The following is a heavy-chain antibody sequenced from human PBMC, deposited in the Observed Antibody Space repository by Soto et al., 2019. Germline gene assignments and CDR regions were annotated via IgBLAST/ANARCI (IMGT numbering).Heavy chain of an antibody. Sequence: QTLSLTCAVSGGSISRGGYYWSWIRQHPGKGLEWIGYIYYSGSTYYNPSLKSRVTISVDTSKNQFSLKLSSVTAADTAVYYCARAGGGAGSDYNLSNGMDGWGKGTKGTVYS. D-gene: IGHD3-10*01. J-gene: IGHJ6*04. V-gene: IGHV4-31*11. CDR1: GGSISRGGYY. CDR2: IYYSGST. CDR3: ARAGGGAGSDYNLSNGMDG.